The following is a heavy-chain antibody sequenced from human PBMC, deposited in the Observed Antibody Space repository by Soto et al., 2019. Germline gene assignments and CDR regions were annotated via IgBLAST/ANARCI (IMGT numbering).Heavy chain of an antibody. CDR3: ARVIDILATGGNPVAI. Sequence: SETLSLTCTVSGGSISSGGYYWSWIRQHPGKGLEGIGYIYYSGSTYYNPSLKSRVTISVDTSKNQFSLKLSSVTAADTAVYYCARVIDILATGGNPVAICVQGTIVT. J-gene: IGHJ3*02. CDR1: GGSISSGGYY. D-gene: IGHD5-12*01. V-gene: IGHV4-31*03. CDR2: IYYSGST.